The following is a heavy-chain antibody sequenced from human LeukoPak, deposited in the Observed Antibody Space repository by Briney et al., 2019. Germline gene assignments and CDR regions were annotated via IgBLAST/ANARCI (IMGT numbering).Heavy chain of an antibody. CDR1: GGTFSSYA. V-gene: IGHV1-69*13. CDR2: IIPIFGTA. J-gene: IGHJ4*02. CDR3: WMDCSSTSCYNYFDY. Sequence: ASVTVSCKASGGTFSSYAISWVRQAPGQGLEWMGGIIPIFGTANYAQKFQGRVTITADESTSTAYMELSSLRSEDTAVYYCWMDCSSTSCYNYFDYWGQGTLVTVSS. D-gene: IGHD2-2*01.